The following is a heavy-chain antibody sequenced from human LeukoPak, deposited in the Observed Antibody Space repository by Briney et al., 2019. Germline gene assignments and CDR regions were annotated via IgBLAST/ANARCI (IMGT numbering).Heavy chain of an antibody. CDR2: IIPILGIA. J-gene: IGHJ4*02. CDR1: GGTFSSYT. CDR3: AREGDVDAANPL. V-gene: IGHV1-69*02. Sequence: ASVKVSCKASGGTFSSYTISWVRQAPGQGLEWMGRIIPILGIANYAQKFQGRVTITADKSTSTAYMELSSLRSEDTAVYYCAREGDVDAANPLWGQGTLVTVSS. D-gene: IGHD5-18*01.